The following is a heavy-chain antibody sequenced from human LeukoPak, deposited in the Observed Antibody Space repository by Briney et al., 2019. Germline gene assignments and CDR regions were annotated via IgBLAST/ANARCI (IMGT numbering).Heavy chain of an antibody. Sequence: ASVKVSCKASGGTFSSYAISWVRQAPGQGLEWMGRIIPIFGTANYAQKFQGRVTITTDESTSTAYMELSSLRSEDTAVYYCAGVVVVAATRTFDYWGQGTLVTVSS. J-gene: IGHJ4*02. CDR2: IIPIFGTA. D-gene: IGHD2-15*01. V-gene: IGHV1-69*05. CDR1: GGTFSSYA. CDR3: AGVVVVAATRTFDY.